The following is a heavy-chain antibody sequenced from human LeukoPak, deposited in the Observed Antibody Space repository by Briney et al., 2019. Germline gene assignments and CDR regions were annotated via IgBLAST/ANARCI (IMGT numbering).Heavy chain of an antibody. J-gene: IGHJ5*02. Sequence: ASVKVSCKASGYTFTDYYMRWVRQAPGQGLEWMGWINPNSGGTNYAQKFQGRVTMTRDTSISTAYMELSRLRSDDTAVYYCAREGITAPETNWFDPWGQGTLVTVSS. D-gene: IGHD6-13*01. CDR1: GYTFTDYY. CDR2: INPNSGGT. V-gene: IGHV1-2*02. CDR3: AREGITAPETNWFDP.